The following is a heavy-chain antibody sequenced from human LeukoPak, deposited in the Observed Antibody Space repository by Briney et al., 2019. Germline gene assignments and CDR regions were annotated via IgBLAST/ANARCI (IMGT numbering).Heavy chain of an antibody. V-gene: IGHV1-24*01. CDR3: ATVGPHEYIPVVDY. D-gene: IGHD1-26*01. CDR2: FDPEDGET. Sequence: ASVKVSCKVSGYTLTELSMHWVRQAPGKVLEWMGGFDPEDGETIYAQKFQGRVTMTEDTSTDTAYMELSSLRSEDTAVYYCATVGPHEYIPVVDYWGQGTLVTVSS. J-gene: IGHJ4*02. CDR1: GYTLTELS.